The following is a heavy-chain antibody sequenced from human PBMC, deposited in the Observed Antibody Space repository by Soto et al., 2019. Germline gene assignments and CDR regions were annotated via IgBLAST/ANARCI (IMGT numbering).Heavy chain of an antibody. J-gene: IGHJ6*02. V-gene: IGHV1-3*01. D-gene: IGHD2-2*01. Sequence: QVQLVQSGAEVKKPGASVKVSCKASGYTFTSYAMHWVRQAPGQRLEWMGWINAGNGNTKYSQKFQGRVTITRDTSASTAYMELSSLRSEDTAVYYCAVTFRYQLLRHYGMDVWGQGTTVTVSS. CDR2: INAGNGNT. CDR1: GYTFTSYA. CDR3: AVTFRYQLLRHYGMDV.